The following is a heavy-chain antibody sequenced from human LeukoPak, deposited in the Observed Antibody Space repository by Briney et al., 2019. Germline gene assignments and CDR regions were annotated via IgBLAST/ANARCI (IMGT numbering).Heavy chain of an antibody. CDR2: ISYDTNFK. J-gene: IGHJ5*01. Sequence: QPGGSLRLSCAASGFNFSNYGMHWVRQAPGKGLEWVAVISYDTNFKYYEDSVKGRFTISRDNLKNTVYLQMNSLRPDDTAVYYCAKEGPLGDNWFDSWGQGTLVTVSS. D-gene: IGHD3-16*01. CDR3: AKEGPLGDNWFDS. CDR1: GFNFSNYG. V-gene: IGHV3-30*18.